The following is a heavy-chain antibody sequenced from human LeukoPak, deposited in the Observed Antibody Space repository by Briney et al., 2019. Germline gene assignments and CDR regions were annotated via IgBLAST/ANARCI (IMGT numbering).Heavy chain of an antibody. D-gene: IGHD6-6*01. CDR3: ARDPLYSSSPRGPSY. CDR2: INPSGGST. CDR1: GYTFTSYY. Sequence: ASVKVSCKASGYTFTSYYMHWVRQAPGQGLEWMGIINPSGGSTNYAQKFQGRVTITADESTSTAYMELSSLRSEDTAVYYCARDPLYSSSPRGPSYRGQGTLVTVSS. J-gene: IGHJ4*02. V-gene: IGHV1-46*01.